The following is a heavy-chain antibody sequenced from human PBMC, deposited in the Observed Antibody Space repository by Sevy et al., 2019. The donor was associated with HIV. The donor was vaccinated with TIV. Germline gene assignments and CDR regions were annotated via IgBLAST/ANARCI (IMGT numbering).Heavy chain of an antibody. Sequence: GGSLRLSCAASGFIFNDYAMHWVRQAPGKGLEWVAVISDDGNNKYYTDSVEGRFTISRDNSKDTLYLQMNSLGAVDTAIYYCAREGAPYRNIRYCSGDNCYYNWFDPWGQRTLVTVSS. CDR2: ISDDGNNK. CDR1: GFIFNDYA. V-gene: IGHV3-30*10. CDR3: AREGAPYRNIRYCSGDNCYYNWFDP. D-gene: IGHD2-15*01. J-gene: IGHJ5*02.